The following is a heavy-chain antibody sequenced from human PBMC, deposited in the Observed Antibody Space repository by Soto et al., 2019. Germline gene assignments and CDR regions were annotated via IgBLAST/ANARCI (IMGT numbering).Heavy chain of an antibody. Sequence: SETLSLTCAVYGGSFSGYYWSWIRQPPGKGLEWIGEINHSGSTNYNPSLKSRVTISVDKSKNQFSLKLSSVTAADTAVYYCARAEVYNWNDLFWFDPWGQGTLVTVSS. CDR2: INHSGST. D-gene: IGHD1-1*01. CDR1: GGSFSGYY. CDR3: ARAEVYNWNDLFWFDP. V-gene: IGHV4-34*01. J-gene: IGHJ5*02.